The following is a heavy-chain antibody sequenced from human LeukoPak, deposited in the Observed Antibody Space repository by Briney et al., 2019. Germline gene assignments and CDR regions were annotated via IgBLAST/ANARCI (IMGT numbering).Heavy chain of an antibody. Sequence: GGSLRLSCAASGFTFSTYWMHWVRQAPGKGLAWVSRIKGDGSATTYADFVKGRFTVSRDNAKNTLYLQMSSLRAEGTAMYFCARVGGRGSIGGDCWGQGTLVTVSS. V-gene: IGHV3-74*03. CDR3: ARVGGRGSIGGDC. D-gene: IGHD3-10*01. CDR2: IKGDGSAT. CDR1: GFTFSTYW. J-gene: IGHJ4*02.